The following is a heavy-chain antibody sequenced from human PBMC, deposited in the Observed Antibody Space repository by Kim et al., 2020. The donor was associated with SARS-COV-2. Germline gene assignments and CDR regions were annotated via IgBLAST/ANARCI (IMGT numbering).Heavy chain of an antibody. CDR1: GGSISSSNW. CDR2: IYHSGST. V-gene: IGHV4-4*02. Sequence: TLSLTCAVSGGSISSSNWWSWVRQPPGKGLEWIGEIYHSGSTNYNPSLKSRVTISVDKSKNQFSLKLSSVTAADTAVYYCARVTVGCGSATTEDYWGQGTLVTVSS. CDR3: ARVTVGCGSATTEDY. D-gene: IGHD1-1*01. J-gene: IGHJ4*02.